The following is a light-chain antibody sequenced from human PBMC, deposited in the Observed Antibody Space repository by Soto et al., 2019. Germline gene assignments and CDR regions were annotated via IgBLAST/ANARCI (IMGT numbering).Light chain of an antibody. V-gene: IGLV2-14*01. CDR3: SSYTSSSTLV. J-gene: IGLJ2*01. CDR1: SSDVGGYNY. CDR2: DVS. Sequence: QSALTQPASVSGSPGQSITISCTGTSSDVGGYNYVSCYQQHPGKAPKFMIYDVSSRPSGVSNRFSGSKSGNTASLTISGLQAEDEADYYCSSYTSSSTLVFGGGTKLTVL.